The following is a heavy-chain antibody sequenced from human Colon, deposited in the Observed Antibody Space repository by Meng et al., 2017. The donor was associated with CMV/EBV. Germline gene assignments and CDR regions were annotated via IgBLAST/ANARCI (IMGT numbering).Heavy chain of an antibody. Sequence: ASVKVSCKASGGTFSSYAISWVRQAPGQGLEWMGWITAYNGNRNYAERFQDRVTMTTDAATNTTQMELRSLRSDDTAIYYCARGSYLGTFDYWGQGTLVTVSS. J-gene: IGHJ4*02. CDR2: ITAYNGNR. D-gene: IGHD2/OR15-2a*01. V-gene: IGHV1-18*01. CDR1: GGTFSSYA. CDR3: ARGSYLGTFDY.